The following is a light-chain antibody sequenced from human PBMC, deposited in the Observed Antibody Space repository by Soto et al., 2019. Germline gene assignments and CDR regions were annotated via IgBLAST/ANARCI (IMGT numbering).Light chain of an antibody. Sequence: QAASVSGSPGQSITISCTGTSRDVGGNKYVSWYQHYPGKAPKLMICDVSNRPSGVSNRFSGSKSGNTASLTISGLQAEDEADYYCSAFTGTTYVFGTGTKLTVL. CDR2: DVS. V-gene: IGLV2-14*03. CDR1: SRDVGGNKY. CDR3: SAFTGTTYV. J-gene: IGLJ1*01.